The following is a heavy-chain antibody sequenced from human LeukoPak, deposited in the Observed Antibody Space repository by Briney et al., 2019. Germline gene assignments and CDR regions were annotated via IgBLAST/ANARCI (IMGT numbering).Heavy chain of an antibody. Sequence: SETLSLTCTVSGGSISSYYWGWIRQPPGKGLEWIGSIYYSGSTYYNPSLKSRVTISVDTSKNQFSLKLSSVTAADTAVYYCARDRGNRHYDILTGPGNTYYFDYWGQGTLVTVSS. CDR2: IYYSGST. CDR3: ARDRGNRHYDILTGPGNTYYFDY. CDR1: GGSISSYY. V-gene: IGHV4-39*07. J-gene: IGHJ4*02. D-gene: IGHD3-9*01.